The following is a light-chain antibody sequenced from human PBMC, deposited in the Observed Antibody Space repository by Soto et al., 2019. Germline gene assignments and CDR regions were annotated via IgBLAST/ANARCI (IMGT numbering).Light chain of an antibody. Sequence: EIVMTQSPATLSVSPGERATLSCRASQSVSSNLAWYQQKPGQAPRLLIYGASTRATGLPARFSVSVSGTEFTLTISSLQSEDFAVYYCQQYNNWPFTFGPGTKVDIK. J-gene: IGKJ3*01. CDR2: GAS. CDR3: QQYNNWPFT. CDR1: QSVSSN. V-gene: IGKV3-15*01.